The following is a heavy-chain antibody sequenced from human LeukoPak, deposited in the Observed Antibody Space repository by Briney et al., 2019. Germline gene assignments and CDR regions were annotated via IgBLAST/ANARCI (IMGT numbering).Heavy chain of an antibody. D-gene: IGHD3-10*01. Sequence: ESGPTLVNPTQTFTLTCTFSGFSLSASGVGGGWIRQPPGKALEWLALIHWNDDKPYRPSLRSRLTITNDTSKNQVVLTITNMDPVDTATYYCARQIQYYYSSDYWGQGTLVTVSS. CDR2: IHWNDDK. J-gene: IGHJ4*02. CDR1: GFSLSASGVG. V-gene: IGHV2-5*01. CDR3: ARQIQYYYSSDY.